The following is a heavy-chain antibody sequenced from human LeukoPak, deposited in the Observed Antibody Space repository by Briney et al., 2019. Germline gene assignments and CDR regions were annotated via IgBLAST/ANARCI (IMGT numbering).Heavy chain of an antibody. CDR3: SRGPIQLWLHNAMDV. Sequence: GVLRLSCTASGFTFGDHAMSWVRQAPGKGLGWVGFIRSKAYGGTTEYAASVKGRFTISRDDSKSIAYLQMNSLKTEDTAVYYCSRGPIQLWLHNAMDVWGQGTTVTVSS. CDR1: GFTFGDHA. J-gene: IGHJ6*02. D-gene: IGHD5-18*01. CDR2: IRSKAYGGTT. V-gene: IGHV3-49*04.